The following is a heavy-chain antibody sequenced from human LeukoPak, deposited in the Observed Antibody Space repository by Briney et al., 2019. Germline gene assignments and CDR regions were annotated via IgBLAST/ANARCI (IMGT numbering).Heavy chain of an antibody. CDR3: AKAGGTYYPDHFDP. J-gene: IGHJ5*02. CDR1: GFIFSSFG. D-gene: IGHD1-26*01. V-gene: IGHV3-48*01. Sequence: GGSLRLSCAASGFIFSSFGMHWIRQAPGKGLEWVSYISSSSSTIYYADSVKGRFTISRDNSKNTLYMQMDSLRVEDTAVYYCAKAGGTYYPDHFDPWGQGTLVTVSS. CDR2: ISSSSSTI.